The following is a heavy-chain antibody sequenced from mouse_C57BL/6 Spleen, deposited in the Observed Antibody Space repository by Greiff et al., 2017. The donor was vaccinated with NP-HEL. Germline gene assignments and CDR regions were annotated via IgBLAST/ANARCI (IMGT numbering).Heavy chain of an antibody. V-gene: IGHV1-72*01. Sequence: VQLQQPGAELVKPGASVKLSCEASGYTFTSYWMHWVKQRPGRDLAWIGRIDPNSGGTKYNEKFKSKATLTVDKPSSTAYMQLSSLTSEDSAVYYCARDPWFAYWGQGTLVTVSA. CDR1: GYTFTSYW. CDR3: ARDPWFAY. CDR2: IDPNSGGT. J-gene: IGHJ3*01.